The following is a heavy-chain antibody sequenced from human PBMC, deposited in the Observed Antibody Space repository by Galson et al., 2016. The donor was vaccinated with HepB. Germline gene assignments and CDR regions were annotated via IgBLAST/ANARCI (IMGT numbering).Heavy chain of an antibody. CDR1: GFSLSWYW. CDR3: ARDRITGTNMDY. J-gene: IGHJ4*02. V-gene: IGHV3-7*01. D-gene: IGHD1-7*01. Sequence: SLRLSCAASGFSLSWYWVTWVRQAPGKGLEWVASIKQDGSEEYYGDSVKGRFTISRDDAHNSLYLQMSSLRAEDTAVYYCARDRITGTNMDYWGQGNLVTVSS. CDR2: IKQDGSEE.